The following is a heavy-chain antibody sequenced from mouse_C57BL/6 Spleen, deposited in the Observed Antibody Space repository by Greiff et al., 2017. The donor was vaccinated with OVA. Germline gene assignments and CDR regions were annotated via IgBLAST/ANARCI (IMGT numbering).Heavy chain of an antibody. CDR2: INPSSGYT. CDR1: GYTFTSYW. J-gene: IGHJ4*01. CDR3: ARSYGNYDYYAMDY. Sequence: VQLQQSGAELAKPGASVKLSCKASGYTFTSYWMHWVKQRPGQGLEWIGYINPSSGYTKYNQKFKDKATLTADKYSSTAYMQLSSLTYEDSAVYYCARSYGNYDYYAMDYWGQGTSVTVSS. D-gene: IGHD2-10*02. V-gene: IGHV1-7*01.